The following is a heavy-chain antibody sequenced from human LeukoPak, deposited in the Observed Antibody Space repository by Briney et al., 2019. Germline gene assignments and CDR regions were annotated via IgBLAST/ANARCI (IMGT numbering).Heavy chain of an antibody. CDR1: GFTFSSYE. V-gene: IGHV3-48*03. CDR3: AREGDCSSTSCYVLDY. CDR2: ISSSGSTI. D-gene: IGHD2-2*01. J-gene: IGHJ4*02. Sequence: GGSLRLSRAASGFTFSSYEMNWVRQAPGKGLEWVSYISSSGSTIYYADSVKGRFTISRDNAKNSLYLQMNSLRAEDTAVYYCAREGDCSSTSCYVLDYWGQGTLVTVSS.